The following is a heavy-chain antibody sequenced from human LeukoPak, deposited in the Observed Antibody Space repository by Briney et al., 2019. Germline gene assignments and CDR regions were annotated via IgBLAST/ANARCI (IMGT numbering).Heavy chain of an antibody. J-gene: IGHJ4*02. CDR2: IYYSGST. Sequence: SETLSLTCTVSGGSVSSRSYSWSWIRQPPGKGLEWIGYIYYSGSTNYSPSLKSRVTISVDTSKNQFSLKLSSVTAADTSVFYCARGFYDVLTGYPYYFDCWGQGILVTVSS. CDR3: ARGFYDVLTGYPYYFDC. V-gene: IGHV4-61*01. D-gene: IGHD3-9*01. CDR1: GGSVSSRSYS.